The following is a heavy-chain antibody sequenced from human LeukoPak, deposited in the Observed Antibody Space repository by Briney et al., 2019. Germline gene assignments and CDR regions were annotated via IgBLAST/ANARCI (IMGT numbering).Heavy chain of an antibody. D-gene: IGHD6-13*01. Sequence: ASVKVSCKASGYTFTSYDINWVRQATGQGLEWMGWINTNTGNPAYAQGFTGRFVFSLNTSVSTTYLQISSLKAEDTAVYYCATTRKKQLPNFWGQGTLVTVSS. CDR2: INTNTGNP. CDR1: GYTFTSYD. V-gene: IGHV7-4-1*02. J-gene: IGHJ4*02. CDR3: ATTRKKQLPNF.